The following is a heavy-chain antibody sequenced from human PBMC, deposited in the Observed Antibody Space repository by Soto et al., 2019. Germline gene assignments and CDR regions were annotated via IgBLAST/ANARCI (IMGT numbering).Heavy chain of an antibody. CDR1: GGSISSYY. V-gene: IGHV4-59*01. CDR2: IYYSGST. D-gene: IGHD5-18*01. CDR3: ARDRQHPGDTAMVSAFDI. J-gene: IGHJ3*02. Sequence: PSETLSLTCTVSGGSISSYYWSWIRQPPGKGLEWIGYIYYSGSTNYNPSLKSRVTISVDTSKNQFSLKLSSVTAADTAVYYCARDRQHPGDTAMVSAFDIWGQGTMVTVS.